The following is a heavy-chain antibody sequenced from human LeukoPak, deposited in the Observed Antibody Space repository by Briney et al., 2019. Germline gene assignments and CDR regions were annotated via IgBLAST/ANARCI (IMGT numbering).Heavy chain of an antibody. CDR3: ARDFGSGSYYAGDYYYGMDV. J-gene: IGHJ6*02. CDR1: GGTFSSYA. V-gene: IGHV1-69*13. Sequence: ASVKVSCKASGGTFSSYAITWVRQAPGQGLEWMGGIIPIFGTVKYAQKLQGRVTIIADESTSTAYMELSSLRSEDTAVYYCARDFGSGSYYAGDYYYGMDVWGQGTTVTVSS. D-gene: IGHD3-10*01. CDR2: IIPIFGTV.